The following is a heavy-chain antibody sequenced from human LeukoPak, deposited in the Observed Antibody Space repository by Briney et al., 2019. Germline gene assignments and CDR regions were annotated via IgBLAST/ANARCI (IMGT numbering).Heavy chain of an antibody. J-gene: IGHJ4*02. CDR2: ISSSGSA. CDR1: GGSISSFH. D-gene: IGHD3-22*01. V-gene: IGHV4-59*08. CDR3: ASDRSGFHPYY. Sequence: SETLSLTCTVSGGSISSFHWNWIRQPPGKGLEWIAYISSSGSANYNPYLKSRVSISVDTSKNQFSLTLSSVTAADAAVYYCASDRSGFHPYYWGQGTLVTVSS.